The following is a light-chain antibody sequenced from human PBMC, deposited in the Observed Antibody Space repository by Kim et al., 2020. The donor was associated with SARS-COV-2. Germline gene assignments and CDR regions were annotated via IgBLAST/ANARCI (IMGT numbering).Light chain of an antibody. V-gene: IGLV2-14*03. CDR1: SRDVGGYKY. Sequence: QSFTISCTRTSRDVGGYKYVSWYQQHPGKAPKVMIYDVSNRPSGVSNRFSASKSGNTASLTISGLQAEDEADYYCSSYTSSSTYYVFGTGTKVTVL. CDR3: SSYTSSSTYYV. J-gene: IGLJ1*01. CDR2: DVS.